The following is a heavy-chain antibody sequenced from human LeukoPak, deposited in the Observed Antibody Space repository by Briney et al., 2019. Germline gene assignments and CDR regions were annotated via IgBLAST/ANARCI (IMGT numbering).Heavy chain of an antibody. Sequence: ASVKVSCKASGYTFTGYYMHWVRQAPGQGLEWMGWINPNSGGTNYAQKFQGRVTMTRDTSISTAYMELSRLRSDDTAVYYCARNSGSYYGGATYYFDYWGQGTLVTVSS. CDR1: GYTFTGYY. CDR3: ARNSGSYYGGATYYFDY. D-gene: IGHD1-26*01. J-gene: IGHJ4*02. CDR2: INPNSGGT. V-gene: IGHV1-2*02.